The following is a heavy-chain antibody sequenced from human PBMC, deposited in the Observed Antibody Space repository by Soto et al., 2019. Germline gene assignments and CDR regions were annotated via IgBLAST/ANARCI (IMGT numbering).Heavy chain of an antibody. D-gene: IGHD3-10*01. CDR3: ARNYYGSGSYLGPFGY. Sequence: GGSLRLSCAASGFTFSNFAIHWVRQAPGKGLEWVAVISHDGANKYYADSVKGRFTISRDNSNNTLYLQMNSLRAEDTAVYYCARNYYGSGSYLGPFGYWGQGTLVPSPQ. CDR1: GFTFSNFA. CDR2: ISHDGANK. V-gene: IGHV3-30-3*01. J-gene: IGHJ4*02.